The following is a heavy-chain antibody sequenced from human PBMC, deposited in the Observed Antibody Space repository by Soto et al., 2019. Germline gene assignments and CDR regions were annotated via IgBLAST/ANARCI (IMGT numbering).Heavy chain of an antibody. CDR3: ARRWGAAFDY. CDR1: GGSISSYY. CDR2: IYYSGST. D-gene: IGHD1-26*01. Sequence: QVQLQESGPGLVKPSGTLSLTCTVSGGSISSYYWSWIRQPPGKGLEWIGYIYYSGSTNYNPSLKSRVTISVDTSNNQFSLKLSSVTGADTAVYYCARRWGAAFDYWGQGTLVTVSS. J-gene: IGHJ4*02. V-gene: IGHV4-59*08.